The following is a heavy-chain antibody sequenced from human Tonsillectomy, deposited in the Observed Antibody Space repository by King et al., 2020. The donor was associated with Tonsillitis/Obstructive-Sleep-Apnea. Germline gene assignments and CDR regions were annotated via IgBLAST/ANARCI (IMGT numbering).Heavy chain of an antibody. CDR2: SRPNNGDT. Sequence: VQLVESGAEVKKPGASVKVSCKASGYTFTSYDITWVRQAPGQGLEWMGWSRPNNGDTNYAQKLQGRVTMTSDTSTNTAYMELRSLRSDDTALYYCARDYYDSSGYYHGYFQHWGQGTLVTVSS. CDR1: GYTFTSYD. V-gene: IGHV1-18*01. D-gene: IGHD3-22*01. CDR3: ARDYYDSSGYYHGYFQH. J-gene: IGHJ1*01.